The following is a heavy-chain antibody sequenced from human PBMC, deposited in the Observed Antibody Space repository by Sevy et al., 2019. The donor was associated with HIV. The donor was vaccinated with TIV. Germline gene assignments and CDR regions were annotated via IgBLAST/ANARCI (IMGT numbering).Heavy chain of an antibody. CDR2: IYSGGST. CDR3: AREFGGVTSVWLDP. Sequence: GGSLRLSCAASGFTVSSNYMSWVRQAPGKGLEWVSDIYSGGSTYYADSVKGGLTTSRDNSKNTLYLQMNSLRAEDTAGYYCAREFGGVTSVWLDPWGQGTLVTVSS. V-gene: IGHV3-53*01. CDR1: GFTVSSNY. J-gene: IGHJ5*02. D-gene: IGHD3-16*01.